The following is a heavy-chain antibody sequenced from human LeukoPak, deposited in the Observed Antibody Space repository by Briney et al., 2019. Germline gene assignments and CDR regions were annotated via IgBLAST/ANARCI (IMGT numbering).Heavy chain of an antibody. J-gene: IGHJ4*02. Sequence: SETLSLTCTVSVGSISSSSYYWGWIRQPPGKGLEWIGSIYYSGSTYYNPSLKSRVTISVDTSKNQFSLKLSSVTAADTAVYYCARLVVVGATTSLDYWGQGTLVTVSS. CDR2: IYYSGST. CDR3: ARLVVVGATTSLDY. V-gene: IGHV4-39*01. D-gene: IGHD1-26*01. CDR1: VGSISSSSYY.